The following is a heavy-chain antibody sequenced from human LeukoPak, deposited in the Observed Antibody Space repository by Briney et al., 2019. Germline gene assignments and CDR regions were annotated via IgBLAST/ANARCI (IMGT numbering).Heavy chain of an antibody. J-gene: IGHJ1*01. Sequence: GGSLRLSCAASGFNFSSYWMSWVRQVPGERLEWVANIEHDGGEKYYVDSVKGRFTISRDNAKSSVYLQMNSLRAEDTAVYYCARDRLWSQYWGQGTLVTVSS. D-gene: IGHD4/OR15-4a*01. V-gene: IGHV3-7*01. CDR1: GFNFSSYW. CDR2: IEHDGGEK. CDR3: ARDRLWSQY.